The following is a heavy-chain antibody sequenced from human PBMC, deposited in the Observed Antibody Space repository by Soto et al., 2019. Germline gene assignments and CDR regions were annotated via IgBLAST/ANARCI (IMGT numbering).Heavy chain of an antibody. CDR3: AKGSYSSSWYRSLNV. CDR1: GFTFSSYA. D-gene: IGHD6-13*01. CDR2: ISGSGGST. V-gene: IGHV3-23*01. J-gene: IGHJ6*02. Sequence: GGSLRLSCAASGFTFSSYAMSWVRQAPGKGLEWVSAISGSGGSTYYADSVKGRFTISRDNSKNTLYLQMNSLRAEDTAVYYCAKGSYSSSWYRSLNVWGQGTTVTVSS.